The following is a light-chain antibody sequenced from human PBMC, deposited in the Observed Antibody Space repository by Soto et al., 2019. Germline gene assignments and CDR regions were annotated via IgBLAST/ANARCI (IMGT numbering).Light chain of an antibody. CDR2: AAS. CDR3: QHYDSLPPT. V-gene: IGKV1-33*01. J-gene: IGKJ3*01. Sequence: DIQMTQSPSSLSAFVGDRVTITCQASQDMVNSLNWYQQKPGKAPKLLIYAASSLETGVPSKFSGSGSGTDFTFTISSLQPEDVATYYCQHYDSLPPTFGPGTKVDIK. CDR1: QDMVNS.